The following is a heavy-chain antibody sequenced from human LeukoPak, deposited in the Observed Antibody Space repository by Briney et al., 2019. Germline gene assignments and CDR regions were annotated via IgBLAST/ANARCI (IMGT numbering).Heavy chain of an antibody. CDR1: GGSFSGYY. D-gene: IGHD2-8*02. CDR3: ARGRRQRTSVPFDI. CDR2: INHSGGT. J-gene: IGHJ3*02. V-gene: IGHV4-34*01. Sequence: SETLSLTCAVYGGSFSGYYWTWIRQPPGKGLEWIGEINHSGGTDYNPSLKSRVTVSVDTSKNQFSLKVTSVTAADTAVYYCARGRRQRTSVPFDIWGQGTMVTVSS.